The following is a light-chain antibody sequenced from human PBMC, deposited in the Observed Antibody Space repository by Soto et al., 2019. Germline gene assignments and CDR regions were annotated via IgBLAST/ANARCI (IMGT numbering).Light chain of an antibody. CDR1: QSVSSSY. Sequence: EIVLTQSPGTLSLSPRERATLSCRASQSVSSSYLAWYQQQPGQAPRLLIYGASSRATGIPVRFSGSGCWTVFTLTIGSLEPEDSAVYYCQQRKHWPPITFGQGTRLEIK. CDR2: GAS. J-gene: IGKJ5*01. CDR3: QQRKHWPPIT. V-gene: IGKV3D-20*02.